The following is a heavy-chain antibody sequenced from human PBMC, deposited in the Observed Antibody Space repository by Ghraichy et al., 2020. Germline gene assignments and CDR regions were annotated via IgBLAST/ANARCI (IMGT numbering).Heavy chain of an antibody. CDR1: GGSISSGGYY. CDR2: IYYTGST. Sequence: SQTLSLTCTVSGGSISSGGYYWSWIRQHPGKGLEWIGYIYYTGSTYYNPSLKSRVTISLDTSKNHFFLKLSSVTAADTAVYYCARGEGGLYCSSNSCLGGEVDNWGQGTLVTVSS. CDR3: ARGEGGLYCSSNSCLGGEVDN. D-gene: IGHD2-2*01. J-gene: IGHJ4*02. V-gene: IGHV4-31*02.